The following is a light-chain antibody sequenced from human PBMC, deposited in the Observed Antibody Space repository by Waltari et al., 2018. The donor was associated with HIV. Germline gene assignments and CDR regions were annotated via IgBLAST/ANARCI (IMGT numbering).Light chain of an antibody. J-gene: IGLJ1*01. V-gene: IGLV2-14*01. CDR1: SSDIGHYKS. CDR2: EVS. Sequence: QSAPTQPASVSGSPGPSITIPCSRTSSDIGHYKSFSWYQPSPGKAPKLMIYEVSNRPSGVSNRFSGSKSGNTASLTISGLQAEDEADYYCSSYISTTTLFGTGTKVTVL. CDR3: SSYISTTTL.